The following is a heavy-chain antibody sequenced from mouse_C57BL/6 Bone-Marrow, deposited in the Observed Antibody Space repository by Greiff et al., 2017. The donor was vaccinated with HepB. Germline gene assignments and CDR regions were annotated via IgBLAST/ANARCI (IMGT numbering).Heavy chain of an antibody. CDR1: GYTFTSYG. J-gene: IGHJ2*01. V-gene: IGHV1-81*01. D-gene: IGHD1-1*01. CDR2: IYPRSGNT. Sequence: VQLQESGAELARPGASVKLSCKASGYTFTSYGISWVKQRTGQGLEWIGEIYPRSGNTYYNEKFKGKATLTADKSSSTAYMEPRSLTSEDSAVYFCARWEFITTVVSFDYWGQGTTLTVSS. CDR3: ARWEFITTVVSFDY.